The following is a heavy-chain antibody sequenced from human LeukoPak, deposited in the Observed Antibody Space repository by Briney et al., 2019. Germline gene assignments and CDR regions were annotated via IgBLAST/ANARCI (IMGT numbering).Heavy chain of an antibody. CDR3: ASPSISSSTYDY. CDR1: GGSISSSTYY. CDR2: INYSGNT. Sequence: SETLSLTCTVSGGSISSSTYYRGWIRQPPGKGLVWIGSINYSGNTYYNPSLKSRVTISVDTSNNQFSLKVSSVTAADTAVYYCASPSISSSTYDYWGQGTLVTVSS. J-gene: IGHJ4*02. V-gene: IGHV4-39*01. D-gene: IGHD6-6*01.